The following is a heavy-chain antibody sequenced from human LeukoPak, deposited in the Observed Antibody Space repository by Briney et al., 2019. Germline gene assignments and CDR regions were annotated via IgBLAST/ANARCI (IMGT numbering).Heavy chain of an antibody. CDR2: IYYSGST. Sequence: SETLSLTCAVSGGSISTYYWSWIRQPPGKGLEWIGYIYYSGSTDYNPSLKSRVTISVDTSKNQFSLKLSSVTAADTAVYYCARGRKQWIYWGQGTLVTVSS. D-gene: IGHD2-2*03. J-gene: IGHJ4*02. CDR1: GGSISTYY. V-gene: IGHV4-59*01. CDR3: ARGRKQWIY.